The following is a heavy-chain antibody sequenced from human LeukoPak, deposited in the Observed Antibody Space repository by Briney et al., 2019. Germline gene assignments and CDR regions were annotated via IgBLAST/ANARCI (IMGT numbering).Heavy chain of an antibody. D-gene: IGHD4-17*01. Sequence: SETLSLTCTVSGGSISSYYWSWIRQPPGKGLEWIEYIYYSGSTNYNPSLKSRVTISVDTSKNQFSLKLSSVTAADTAVYYCARQTDYGDFDYWGQGTLVTVSS. CDR2: IYYSGST. J-gene: IGHJ4*02. CDR1: GGSISSYY. CDR3: ARQTDYGDFDY. V-gene: IGHV4-59*01.